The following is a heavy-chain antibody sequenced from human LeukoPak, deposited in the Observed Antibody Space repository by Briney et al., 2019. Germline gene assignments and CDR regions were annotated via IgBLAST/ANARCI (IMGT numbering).Heavy chain of an antibody. D-gene: IGHD2-21*02. V-gene: IGHV3-30*18. J-gene: IGHJ4*02. CDR3: AKDLTDCGGDCYLFDY. CDR2: ISYDGSNK. CDR1: GFTFSSYG. Sequence: GGSLRLSCAASGFTFSSYGMHWVRQAPGKGLEWVAVISYDGSNKYYADSVKGRFTISRDNSKNTLYLQMNSLRAEDTAVYYCAKDLTDCGGDCYLFDYWGQGTLVTVSS.